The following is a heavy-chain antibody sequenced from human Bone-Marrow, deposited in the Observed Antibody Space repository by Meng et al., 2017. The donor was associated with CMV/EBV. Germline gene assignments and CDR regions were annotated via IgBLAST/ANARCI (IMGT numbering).Heavy chain of an antibody. CDR2: IYHSGST. V-gene: IGHV4-4*02. D-gene: IGHD3-10*01. J-gene: IGHJ4*02. Sequence: SGGSISSSHLWSWVRQPPGKRLEWIGEIYHSGSTNYNPSLKSRVTISVDKSKNQFSLKVSSVTAADTAVYYCARVVYYGSGSYFDYWGQGTLVTVSS. CDR3: ARVVYYGSGSYFDY. CDR1: GGSISSSHL.